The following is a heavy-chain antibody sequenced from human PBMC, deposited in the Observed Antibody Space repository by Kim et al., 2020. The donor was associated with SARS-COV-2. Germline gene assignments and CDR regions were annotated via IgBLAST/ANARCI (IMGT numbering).Heavy chain of an antibody. CDR3: ARVKGEYGDYFDY. V-gene: IGHV1-69*13. CDR2: IIPIFGTA. D-gene: IGHD4-17*01. Sequence: SVKVSCKASGGTFSSYAISWVRQAPGQGLEWMGGIIPIFGTANYAQKFQGRVTITADESTSTAYMELSSLRSEDTAVYYCARVKGEYGDYFDYWGQGTLVTVSS. J-gene: IGHJ4*02. CDR1: GGTFSSYA.